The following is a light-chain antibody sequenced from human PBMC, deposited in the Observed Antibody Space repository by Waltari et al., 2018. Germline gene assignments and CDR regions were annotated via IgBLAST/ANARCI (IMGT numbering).Light chain of an antibody. V-gene: IGKV1-12*01. CDR1: QGIASR. CDR2: DAS. J-gene: IGKJ1*01. CDR3: QQVNSCPRT. Sequence: DIQMTQSPSSVSASVVDRVTLTCLASQGIASRLAWYQQKPGKAPKLLIYDASSLHNGFPSRFIGSGSGTDFTLTIRGLQPEDFATYYCQQVNSCPRTFGQGTTVDVK.